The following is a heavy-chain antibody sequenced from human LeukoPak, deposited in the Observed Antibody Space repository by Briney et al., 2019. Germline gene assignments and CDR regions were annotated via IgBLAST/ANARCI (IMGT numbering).Heavy chain of an antibody. D-gene: IGHD3-16*01. CDR3: ARRNDPYYFDY. CDR2: IYYSGSS. V-gene: IGHV4-30-4*08. CDR1: GGSISSGDYY. Sequence: TSETLSLTCTVSGGSISSGDYYWSWIRQPPGKGLEWIGYIYYSGSSFYHPSLNSRLTISVDTSKNHFSLNLSSVTAADTAVYYCARRNDPYYFDYWGQGTLVTVSS. J-gene: IGHJ4*02.